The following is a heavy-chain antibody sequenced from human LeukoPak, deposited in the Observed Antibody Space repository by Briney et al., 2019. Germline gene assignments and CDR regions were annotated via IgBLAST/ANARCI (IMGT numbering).Heavy chain of an antibody. CDR1: GLTFSSYG. Sequence: GGSPRLSCSASGLTFSSYGTHSVRQAPGKGLGWGAFIRFDVSTKYYADSVKGRFTISRDNYKNTMYLQMNSLRAEDTAVYYCAKDSGANIAVAGTDFDYWGQGTLVTVSS. D-gene: IGHD6-19*01. J-gene: IGHJ4*02. CDR3: AKDSGANIAVAGTDFDY. CDR2: IRFDVSTK. V-gene: IGHV3-30*02.